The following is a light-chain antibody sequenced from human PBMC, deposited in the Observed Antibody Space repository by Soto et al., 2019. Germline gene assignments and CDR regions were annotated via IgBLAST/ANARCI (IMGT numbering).Light chain of an antibody. CDR1: SSDVGAYNF. CDR3: SSYTSRSTYV. Sequence: SVLTQPASVSGSPGQSITISCTGTSSDVGAYNFVSWHQQHPGKAPKLMIYNVYDRPSGISYRFSGSKSGNTASLTISGLQAEDEADYYCSSYTSRSTYVFGTGTKVTVL. J-gene: IGLJ1*01. CDR2: NVY. V-gene: IGLV2-14*03.